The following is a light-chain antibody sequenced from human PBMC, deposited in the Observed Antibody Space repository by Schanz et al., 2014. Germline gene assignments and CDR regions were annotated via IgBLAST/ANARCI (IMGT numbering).Light chain of an antibody. J-gene: IGKJ3*01. Sequence: EIALTQSPGTLSLSPGDWASLSCRASQSVSYNYLAWYQQKPGQAPRLLIYGASKRATGIPDRFSGSGSGTDLTLTISRLEPEDSAVYYCHQYGTSPFTFGPGTTVDIK. CDR3: HQYGTSPFT. CDR2: GAS. CDR1: QSVSYNY. V-gene: IGKV3-20*01.